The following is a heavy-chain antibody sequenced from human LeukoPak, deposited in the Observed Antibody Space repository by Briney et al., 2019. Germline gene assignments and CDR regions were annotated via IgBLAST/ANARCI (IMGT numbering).Heavy chain of an antibody. J-gene: IGHJ4*02. CDR3: ASPVEMATIGGLDY. V-gene: IGHV3-23*01. CDR2: ISGSGSTT. D-gene: IGHD5-24*01. Sequence: SGGSLRLSWAASGFTFNNYAMSWVRQAPGKGPEWVSAISGSGSTTYCADSVKGRFTISRDNSKNTLFLQMNSLRAEDTAVYYCASPVEMATIGGLDYWGQGTLVTVSS. CDR1: GFTFNNYA.